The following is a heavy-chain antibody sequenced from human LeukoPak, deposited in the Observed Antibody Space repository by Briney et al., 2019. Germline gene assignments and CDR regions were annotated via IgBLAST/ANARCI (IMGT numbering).Heavy chain of an antibody. V-gene: IGHV3-9*01. J-gene: IGHJ4*02. CDR3: AKVVAAEKYYYFDY. CDR1: GFTFDDYA. CDR2: ISWNSGSI. Sequence: GGSLRLSCAASGFTFDDYAMHWVRQAPGKGLEWVSGISWNSGSIGYADSVKGRFTISRDNAKNSLYLQMNSLRAEDTVLYYCAKVVAAEKYYYFDYWGQGTLVTVSS. D-gene: IGHD6-13*01.